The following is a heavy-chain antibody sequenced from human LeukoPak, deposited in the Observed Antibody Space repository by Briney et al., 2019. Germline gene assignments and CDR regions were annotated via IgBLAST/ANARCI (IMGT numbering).Heavy chain of an antibody. CDR1: GGSFSGYY. D-gene: IGHD3-10*01. Sequence: SETLSLTCAVYGGSFSGYYWSWIRQPPGKGLEWIGEINHSGSTNYNPSLKSRVTISVDTSKNQFSLKLSSVTAAGTAVYYCADVDYYGSGSCYNWGQGTLVTVSS. CDR2: INHSGST. V-gene: IGHV4-34*01. J-gene: IGHJ4*02. CDR3: ADVDYYGSGSCYN.